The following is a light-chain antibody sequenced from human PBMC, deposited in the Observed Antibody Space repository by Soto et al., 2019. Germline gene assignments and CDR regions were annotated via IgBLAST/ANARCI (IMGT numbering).Light chain of an antibody. CDR2: KAS. V-gene: IGKV1-5*03. CDR3: QQYNSYRWT. J-gene: IGKJ1*01. Sequence: DIQMTQSPSTLSASVGDRVTITCRASQSISTYLAWYQQKPGKAPKLLIYKASSLESGVPSRFSGSGSGTEFTLNISSLQPDDFATYYCQQYNSYRWTFGLWTKVE. CDR1: QSISTY.